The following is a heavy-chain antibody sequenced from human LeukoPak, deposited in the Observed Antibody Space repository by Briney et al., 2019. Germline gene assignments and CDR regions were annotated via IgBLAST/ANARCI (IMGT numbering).Heavy chain of an antibody. CDR3: AKGYYEIHDAFDI. V-gene: IGHV3-30*04. J-gene: IGHJ3*02. CDR1: GFTFSTCA. CDR2: ISYDGRNK. D-gene: IGHD3-9*01. Sequence: GGSLRLSCAVSGFTFSTCAMHWVRQAPGKGLEWVAFISYDGRNKYYADSVKGRFTISRDNSKNTLFLQMNSLRAEDTAVYYCAKGYYEIHDAFDIWGQGTMVTVSS.